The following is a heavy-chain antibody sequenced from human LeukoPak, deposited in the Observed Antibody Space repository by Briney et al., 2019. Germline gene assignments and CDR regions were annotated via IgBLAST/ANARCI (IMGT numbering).Heavy chain of an antibody. CDR2: INPNSGGT. J-gene: IGHJ5*02. CDR3: ARAGDGITFGGVIVP. D-gene: IGHD3-16*01. V-gene: IGHV1-2*02. CDR1: GYTFTGYY. Sequence: ASVKVSCKASGYTFTGYYMHWVRQAPGQGLEWMGWINPNSGGTNYAQKFQGRVTMTRDTSISTSYMELSRLRSEDTAVYYCARAGDGITFGGVIVPWGQGTLVTVSS.